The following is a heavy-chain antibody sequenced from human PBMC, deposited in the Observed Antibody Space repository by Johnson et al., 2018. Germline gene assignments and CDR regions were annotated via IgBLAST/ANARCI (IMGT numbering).Heavy chain of an antibody. CDR2: ISSSGGST. J-gene: IGHJ3*02. CDR3: ARERGSGAFDI. CDR1: GFTFSGYT. Sequence: VQLVQSGGGPVKPGGSLRLSCAASGFTFSGYTMTWVRQAPGKGLEWVSSISSSGGSTYYADSVKGRFTISRDNSKNTLYLQRTSLRAEDTAVYYCARERGSGAFDIWGQGTMVTVSS. V-gene: IGHV3-21*01. D-gene: IGHD3-16*01.